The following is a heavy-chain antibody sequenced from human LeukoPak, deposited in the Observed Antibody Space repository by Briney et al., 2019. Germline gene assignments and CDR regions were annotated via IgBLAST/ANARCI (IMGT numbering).Heavy chain of an antibody. D-gene: IGHD6-6*01. Sequence: PGGSQRLSCTASGFTFSSYNMNWVRQAPGKGLEWVSTITSTSTYIAYADSVKGRFTISRDNADNSVYLQMNSLRADDTAVYYCAKERPHGMDVWGQGTSVTVSS. J-gene: IGHJ6*02. CDR3: AKERPHGMDV. V-gene: IGHV3-21*01. CDR1: GFTFSSYN. CDR2: ITSTSTYI.